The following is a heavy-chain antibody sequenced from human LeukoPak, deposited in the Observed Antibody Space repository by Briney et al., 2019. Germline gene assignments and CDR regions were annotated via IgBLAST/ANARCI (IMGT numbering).Heavy chain of an antibody. CDR2: ISGSGGST. J-gene: IGHJ4*02. D-gene: IGHD2-2*01. Sequence: GGSLRLSCAASGFTFSSYALSWVRQAPGKGLEWVSAISGSGGSTYYADSVKGRFTISRDNAKNSLYLQMNSLRAEDTAVYYCARDYCSSTSCYTDYWGQGTLVTVSS. CDR1: GFTFSSYA. V-gene: IGHV3-23*01. CDR3: ARDYCSSTSCYTDY.